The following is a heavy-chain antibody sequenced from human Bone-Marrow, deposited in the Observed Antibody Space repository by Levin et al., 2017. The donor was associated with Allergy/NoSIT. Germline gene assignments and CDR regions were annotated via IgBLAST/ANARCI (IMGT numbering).Heavy chain of an antibody. CDR3: ARGGAGDLLLMVYAKPNWYFDL. V-gene: IGHV3-7*01. Sequence: QSGGSLRLSCAASGFTFRNYWMSWVRQAPGKGLEWVANIKHDGGDKDYGDSVKGRFTISRDNAKNSLYLQMNSLRAEDTAMYYCARGGAGDLLLMVYAKPNWYFDLWGRGTLVTVSS. J-gene: IGHJ2*01. CDR1: GFTFRNYW. D-gene: IGHD2-8*01. CDR2: IKHDGGDK.